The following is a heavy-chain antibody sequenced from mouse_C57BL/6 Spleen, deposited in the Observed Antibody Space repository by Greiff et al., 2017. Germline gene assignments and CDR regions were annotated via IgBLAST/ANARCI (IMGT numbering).Heavy chain of an antibody. D-gene: IGHD1-1*01. CDR2: IDPETGGT. CDR1: GYTFTDYE. V-gene: IGHV1-15*01. J-gene: IGHJ2*01. CDR3: TSYYGSSYGFDY. Sequence: QVQLQQSGAELVRPGASVTLSCKASGYTFTDYEMHWVKQTPVQGLEWIGAIDPETGGTAYNQKFKGKAILTADKSSSTAYMELRSLTSEDSAVYYCTSYYGSSYGFDYWGQGTTLTVSS.